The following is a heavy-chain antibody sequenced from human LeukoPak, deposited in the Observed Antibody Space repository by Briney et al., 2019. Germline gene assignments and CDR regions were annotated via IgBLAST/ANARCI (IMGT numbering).Heavy chain of an antibody. D-gene: IGHD1-26*01. CDR2: IKQDGSEK. CDR1: GFTFSSYW. Sequence: PGGSLRLSCAASGFTFSSYWMSWVRQAPGKGLEWVANIKQDGSEKYYVDSVKGQFTISRDNAKNSLYLQMNSLRAEDTAVYYCARTSGSYQRLFDYWGQGTLVTVSS. V-gene: IGHV3-7*01. CDR3: ARTSGSYQRLFDY. J-gene: IGHJ4*02.